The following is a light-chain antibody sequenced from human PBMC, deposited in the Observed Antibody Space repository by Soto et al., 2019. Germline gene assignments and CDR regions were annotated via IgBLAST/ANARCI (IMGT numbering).Light chain of an antibody. CDR3: CSYAGSSTPYV. CDR1: SSDVGSYNL. J-gene: IGLJ1*01. V-gene: IGLV2-23*01. Sequence: QSALTQPASVSGSPGQSIIISCTVTSSDVGSYNLVSWYQQHPGKAPKLMIYEGSKRPSGVSNRFSGSKSGNTASLTISGLQAEDEADYYCCSYAGSSTPYVFGTGTKVTVL. CDR2: EGS.